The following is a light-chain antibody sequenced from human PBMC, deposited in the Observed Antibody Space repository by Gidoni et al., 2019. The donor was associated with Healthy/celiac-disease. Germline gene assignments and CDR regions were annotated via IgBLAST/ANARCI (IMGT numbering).Light chain of an antibody. CDR3: QQSYSTPWT. J-gene: IGKJ1*01. CDR2: AAS. V-gene: IGKV1-39*01. Sequence: LHLPPSPSSLSASVGDRVTITCRASQSISSYLNWYQQKPGKAPKLLIYAASSLQSGVPSRFSGSGSGTDFTLTISSLQPEDFATYYCQQSYSTPWTFGQGTKVEIK. CDR1: QSISSY.